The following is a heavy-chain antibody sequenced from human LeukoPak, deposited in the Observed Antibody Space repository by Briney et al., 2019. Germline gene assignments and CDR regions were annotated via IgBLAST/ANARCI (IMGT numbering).Heavy chain of an antibody. CDR3: ARIYGSGSHYVDY. J-gene: IGHJ4*02. D-gene: IGHD3-10*01. V-gene: IGHV3-48*04. CDR1: GFTFSSYS. Sequence: GGSLRLSCAASGFTFSSYSMNWVRQAPGKGLEWVSYISSSGSTIYYADSVKGRFTISRDNAKNSLYLQMNSLRAEDTAVYYCARIYGSGSHYVDYWGQGTLVTVSS. CDR2: ISSSGSTI.